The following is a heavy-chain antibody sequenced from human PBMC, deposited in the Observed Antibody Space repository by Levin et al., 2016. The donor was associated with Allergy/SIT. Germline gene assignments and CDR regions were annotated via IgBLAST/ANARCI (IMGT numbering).Heavy chain of an antibody. CDR2: IIPILGIA. D-gene: IGHD3-9*01. V-gene: IGHV1-69*04. CDR3: AREGLVIIRDYYYYGMDV. J-gene: IGHJ6*02. Sequence: WVRQAPGQGLEWMGRIIPILGIANYAQKFQGRVTITADKSTSTAYMELSSLRSEDTAVYYCAREGLVIIRDYYYYGMDVWGQGTTVTVSS.